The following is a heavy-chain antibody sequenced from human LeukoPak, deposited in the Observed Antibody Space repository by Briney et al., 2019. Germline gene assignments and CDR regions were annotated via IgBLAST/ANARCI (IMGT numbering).Heavy chain of an antibody. D-gene: IGHD3-10*01. CDR2: ITSSSNYI. J-gene: IGHJ4*02. Sequence: GGSLRLSCAPSGFTFSIYNMNGAGQPPGRGREGFSSITSSSNYIYYADSVKGRFTISRDNAKNSLHLQMNSLRAEDTTVYYCARDCWDYGSGSYCGIDYWGQGTLVTVSS. CDR1: GFTFSIYN. CDR3: ARDCWDYGSGSYCGIDY. V-gene: IGHV3-21*03.